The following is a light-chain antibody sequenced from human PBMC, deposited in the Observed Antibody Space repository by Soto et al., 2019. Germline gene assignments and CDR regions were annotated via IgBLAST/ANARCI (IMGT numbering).Light chain of an antibody. CDR1: QSISDW. V-gene: IGKV1-5*03. Sequence: DIQMTQSPSTLSASIGDRVTITCRASQSISDWLAWYQQKPGKAPKLLIYKASTLESGVPSRFSGSRSGTDFTLTISSLQPDDFATYYCQQYNSYWTFGQGTKVEIK. CDR2: KAS. J-gene: IGKJ1*01. CDR3: QQYNSYWT.